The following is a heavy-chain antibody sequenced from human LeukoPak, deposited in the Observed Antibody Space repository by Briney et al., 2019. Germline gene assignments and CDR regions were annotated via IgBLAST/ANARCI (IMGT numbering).Heavy chain of an antibody. V-gene: IGHV3-21*01. CDR3: AKGLYRMNWFDP. CDR1: GFIFSSYS. D-gene: IGHD3-16*01. CDR2: ISSSSSYI. J-gene: IGHJ5*02. Sequence: GGSLRLSCPASGFIFSSYSMNWVRQAPGKGLEWVSSISSSSSYIYYADSVKGRFTISRDNAKNSLYLQMNSLRAEDTAVYYCAKGLYRMNWFDPWGQGTLVTVSS.